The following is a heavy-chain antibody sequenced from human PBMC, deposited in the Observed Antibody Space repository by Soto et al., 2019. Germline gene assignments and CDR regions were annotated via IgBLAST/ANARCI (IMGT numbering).Heavy chain of an antibody. D-gene: IGHD3-10*01. CDR2: ISGSGGST. CDR3: AKDHPRSSYYYGSGSPHY. CDR1: GFTFSSYA. Sequence: GGSLRLSCAASGFTFSSYAMSWVRQAPGKGLEWVSAISGSGGSTYYADSVKGRFTISRDNSKNTLYLQMNSLRAEDTAVYYCAKDHPRSSYYYGSGSPHYWGQGTLVTVSS. V-gene: IGHV3-23*01. J-gene: IGHJ4*02.